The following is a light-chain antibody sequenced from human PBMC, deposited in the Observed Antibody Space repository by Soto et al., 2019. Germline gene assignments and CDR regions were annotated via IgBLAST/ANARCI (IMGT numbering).Light chain of an antibody. V-gene: IGLV2-14*02. CDR2: EGS. Sequence: QSVLTQPASVSGSPGQSITISCAGTSSDIGSYNLVSWYQHHPGKAPKLIIYEGSQRPSAVSDRFSGSESGNTASLTISGLQAEDEADYYCSSYTSSSTLESVFGTGTKV. J-gene: IGLJ1*01. CDR1: SSDIGSYNL. CDR3: SSYTSSSTLESV.